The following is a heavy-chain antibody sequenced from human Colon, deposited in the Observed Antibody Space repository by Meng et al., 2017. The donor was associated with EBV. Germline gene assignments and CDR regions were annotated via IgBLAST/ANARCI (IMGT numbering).Heavy chain of an antibody. J-gene: IGHJ4*02. CDR3: ARVSSGWEYFDY. D-gene: IGHD6-19*01. CDR2: IYYSGST. CDR1: GGSVSSGGYY. Sequence: QVQLQESGPGLVKPSQTLSLTCTVSGGSVSSGGYYWTWIRQHPGKGLEWFGHIYYSGSTFYNPSLKRRVIISIDTSKNQFSLNLRSVTAADTAVYYCARVSSGWEYFDYLGQGTLGTVSS. V-gene: IGHV4-31*03.